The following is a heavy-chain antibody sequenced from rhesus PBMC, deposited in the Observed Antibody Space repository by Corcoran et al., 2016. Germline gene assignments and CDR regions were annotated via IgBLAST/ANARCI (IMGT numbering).Heavy chain of an antibody. V-gene: IGHV4-122*02. D-gene: IGHD1-32*01. Sequence: QVQLQESGPGLVKPSETLALTCAVSGGSISSSYYYWSWIRQAPGKALEWIGYIAYSGSPSYNPSLMSRFTISRATSKTQFSLKLSSVTAADPAVYYCANRAGGIAWYFDLWGPGTPITISS. CDR1: GGSISSSYYY. CDR2: IAYSGSP. J-gene: IGHJ2*01. CDR3: ANRAGGIAWYFDL.